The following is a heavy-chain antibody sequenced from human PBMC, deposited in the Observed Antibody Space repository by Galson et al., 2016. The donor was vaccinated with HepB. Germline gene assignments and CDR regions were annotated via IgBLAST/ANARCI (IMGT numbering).Heavy chain of an antibody. J-gene: IGHJ4*02. CDR1: GDSVSSNKW. CDR2: IHHRRSS. Sequence: SETLSLTCAVYGDSVSSNKWWTWVRQPPGKGLEWIGEIHHRRSSNFNPSLKSRLTISVDKSKNQFSLRLNSVTAADTAVYFCARSGDWRLDYWGQGSLVTVSS. D-gene: IGHD2-21*02. V-gene: IGHV4-4*02. CDR3: ARSGDWRLDY.